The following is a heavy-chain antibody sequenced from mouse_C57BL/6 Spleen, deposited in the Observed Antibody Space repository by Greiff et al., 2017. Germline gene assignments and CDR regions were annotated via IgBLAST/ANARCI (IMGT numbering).Heavy chain of an antibody. Sequence: QVQLQQPGAELVKPGASVKMSCKASGYTFTSYWITWVKQRPGQCIEWIGDLYPGSGSTNYNEKFKSKATLTVDTSSSTAYMQLSSLTSEDSAVYYCARRGYSFYYFDYQGQGTTLTVSS. CDR2: LYPGSGST. CDR3: ARRGYSFYYFDY. V-gene: IGHV1-55*01. CDR1: GYTFTSYW. J-gene: IGHJ2*01. D-gene: IGHD2-12*01.